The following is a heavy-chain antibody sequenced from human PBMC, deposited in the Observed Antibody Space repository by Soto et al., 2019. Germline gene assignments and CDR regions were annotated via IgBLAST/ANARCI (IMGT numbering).Heavy chain of an antibody. Sequence: ASVKVSCKASGYTFTSYYMHWVRQTPGQGLEWMGIINPSGGSTSYAQKFQGRVTMTRDTSTSTVYMELSSLRSEDTAVYYCARDLALMVYDDYYYYYGMDVWGQGTTVTVSS. J-gene: IGHJ6*02. V-gene: IGHV1-46*01. CDR3: ARDLALMVYDDYYYYYGMDV. CDR2: INPSGGST. CDR1: GYTFTSYY. D-gene: IGHD2-8*01.